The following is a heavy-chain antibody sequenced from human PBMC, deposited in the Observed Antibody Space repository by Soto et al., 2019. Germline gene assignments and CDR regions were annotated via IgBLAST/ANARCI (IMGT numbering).Heavy chain of an antibody. Sequence: PGGSLRLSCAASGFTFSSYGMHWVRQAPGKGLEWVAVIWYDGSNKYYADSVKGRFTISRDNSKNTLYLQMNSLRAEDTAVYYCARDLKDDSSGYCDYWGQGTLVTVSS. J-gene: IGHJ4*02. CDR1: GFTFSSYG. CDR2: IWYDGSNK. D-gene: IGHD3-22*01. CDR3: ARDLKDDSSGYCDY. V-gene: IGHV3-33*01.